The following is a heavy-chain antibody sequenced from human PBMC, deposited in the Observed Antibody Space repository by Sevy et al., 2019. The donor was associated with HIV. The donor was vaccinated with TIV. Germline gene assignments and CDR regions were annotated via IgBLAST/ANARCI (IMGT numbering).Heavy chain of an antibody. D-gene: IGHD6-19*01. Sequence: ASVKVSCKASGGTFSSYGISWVRQAPGQGLEWMGGIIPILGTVNYAQKFQGRVTITADESTKTAYMELSSLRSEDTAVYYCARGQGKGWYYFDYWGQETLVTVSS. J-gene: IGHJ4*02. CDR3: ARGQGKGWYYFDY. CDR2: IIPILGTV. CDR1: GGTFSSYG. V-gene: IGHV1-69*13.